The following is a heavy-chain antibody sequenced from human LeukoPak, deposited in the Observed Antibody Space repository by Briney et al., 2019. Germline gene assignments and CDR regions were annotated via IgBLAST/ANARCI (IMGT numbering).Heavy chain of an antibody. CDR1: GYTFTSYG. D-gene: IGHD3-22*01. CDR3: ARSDPDYDSSGYYS. J-gene: IGHJ3*01. CDR2: ISAYNGNT. V-gene: IGHV1-18*01. Sequence: ASVKVSCKASGYTFTSYGISWVRQAPGQGLEWMGWISAYNGNTNYAQKLQGRVTMTTDTSTSTAYMELRSPRSDDTAVYYCARSDPDYDSSGYYSWGQGTMVTVSS.